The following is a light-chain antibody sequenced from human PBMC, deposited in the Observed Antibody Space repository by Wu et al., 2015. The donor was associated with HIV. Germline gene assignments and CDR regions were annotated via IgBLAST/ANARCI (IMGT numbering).Light chain of an antibody. V-gene: IGKV1-39*01. Sequence: DIQMTQSPSSLSASVGDRLTITCRASQSIDIYLNWYQQTPGKAPKLLIYAASSLQSGVPSRFSGSGSGTYFTLTISSLQPEDFATHYCQETYSLTFGPGTKVDIK. CDR3: QETYSLT. CDR1: QSIDIY. J-gene: IGKJ3*01. CDR2: AAS.